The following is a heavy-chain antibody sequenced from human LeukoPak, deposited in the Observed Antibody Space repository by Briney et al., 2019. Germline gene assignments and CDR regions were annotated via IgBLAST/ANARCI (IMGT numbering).Heavy chain of an antibody. CDR3: AKDGPTYYDSSGYYFSLPDF. D-gene: IGHD3-22*01. V-gene: IGHV3-74*01. J-gene: IGHJ4*02. Sequence: GGSLRLSCAASGFTFSSYWMHWVRQAPGKGLVWVSHINGDGSTTSYADSVKGRFTISRDNAKNTVYLQMNGLRAEDTAVYYCAKDGPTYYDSSGYYFSLPDFWGQGTLVTVSS. CDR1: GFTFSSYW. CDR2: INGDGSTT.